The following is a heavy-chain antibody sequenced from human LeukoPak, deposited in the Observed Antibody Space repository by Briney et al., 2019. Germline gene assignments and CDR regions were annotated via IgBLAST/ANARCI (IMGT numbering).Heavy chain of an antibody. CDR2: INPNSGGT. CDR3: ARVRDSSSFSSDTAIDY. V-gene: IGHV1-2*02. D-gene: IGHD6-13*01. J-gene: IGHJ4*02. CDR1: GYTFTGYY. Sequence: GALVKVSCKVSGYTFTGYYMHWVRQAPGQGLEWMGWINPNSGGTNYAQKFQGRVTMTRDTSISTAYMELSRLRSDDTAVYYCARVRDSSSFSSDTAIDYWGQGTLVTVSS.